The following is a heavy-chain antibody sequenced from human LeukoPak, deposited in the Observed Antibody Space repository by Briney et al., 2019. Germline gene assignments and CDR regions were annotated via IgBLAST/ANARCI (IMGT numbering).Heavy chain of an antibody. CDR2: INHSGST. Sequence: SETLSLTCAVSGGSISNNSWWSWVRQPPGKGLEWIGEINHSGSTNYNPSLKSRVTISVDTSKNQFSLKLSSVTAADTAVYYCARAPQRSYQHNWFDPWGQGTLVTVSS. V-gene: IGHV4-4*02. J-gene: IGHJ5*02. CDR1: GGSISNNSW. D-gene: IGHD2-21*01. CDR3: ARAPQRSYQHNWFDP.